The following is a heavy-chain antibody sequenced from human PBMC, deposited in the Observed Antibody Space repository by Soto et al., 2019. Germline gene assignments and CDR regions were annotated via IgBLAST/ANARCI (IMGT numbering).Heavy chain of an antibody. Sequence: SETLSLTCTVSGGSISSYYWSWIRQPPGKGLEWIGYIYYSGSTNYNPSLKSRVTISVDTSKNQFSLKLSSVTAADKAVYYCARDVVDAFDIWGQGTMVTVSS. V-gene: IGHV4-59*01. CDR2: IYYSGST. CDR1: GGSISSYY. CDR3: ARDVVDAFDI. J-gene: IGHJ3*02.